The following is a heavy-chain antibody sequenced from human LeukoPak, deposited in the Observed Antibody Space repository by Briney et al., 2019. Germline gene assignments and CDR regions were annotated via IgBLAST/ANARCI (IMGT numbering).Heavy chain of an antibody. V-gene: IGHV4-34*01. CDR1: GGSFSGYY. CDR2: INHSGIT. Sequence: SETLSLTCAVYGGSFSGYYWNWFRQPPGTGLEWIGEINHSGITNYNPSLKSRVTISVDTSKNQFSLKLSSVTAADTAVYYCAREGIAVAGGRPFDYWGQGTLVTVSS. J-gene: IGHJ4*02. CDR3: AREGIAVAGGRPFDY. D-gene: IGHD6-19*01.